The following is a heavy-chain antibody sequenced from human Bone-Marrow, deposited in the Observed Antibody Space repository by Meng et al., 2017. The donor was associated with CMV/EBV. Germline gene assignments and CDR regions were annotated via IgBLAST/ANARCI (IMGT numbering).Heavy chain of an antibody. J-gene: IGHJ4*02. CDR2: IYHSGST. D-gene: IGHD2-15*01. Sequence: GSLRLSCTVSGYSISSGYYWGWIRQPPGKGLEWIGSIYHSGSTYYNPSLKSRVTISVDTSKNQFSLKPYSVIAADTAVYYCARSPYCSGGSCRPHNYFDYWGQGTLVTVSS. V-gene: IGHV4-38-2*02. CDR1: GYSISSGYY. CDR3: ARSPYCSGGSCRPHNYFDY.